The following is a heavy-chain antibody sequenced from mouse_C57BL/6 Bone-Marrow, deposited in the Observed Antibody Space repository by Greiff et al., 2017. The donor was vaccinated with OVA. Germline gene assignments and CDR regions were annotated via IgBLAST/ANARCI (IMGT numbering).Heavy chain of an antibody. CDR1: DSDVFPIAY. D-gene: IGHD3-2*02. J-gene: IGHJ2*01. CDR2: ILPSIGRT. V-gene: IGHV15-2*01. CDR3: ARDSSGFPYYFDY. Sequence: QVQLKQPGSELRSPGSSVKLSCKDFDSDVFPIAYMSWVRQTPGHGFEWIGGILPSIGRTIYGEKFEDKATLDADTLSTTAYLELNSLTSEDSAIYYGARDSSGFPYYFDYWGQGTTLTVSS.